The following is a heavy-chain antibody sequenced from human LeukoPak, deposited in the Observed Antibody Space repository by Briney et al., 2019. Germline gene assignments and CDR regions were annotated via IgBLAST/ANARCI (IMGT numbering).Heavy chain of an antibody. CDR3: AREFWSGYYYYFDY. CDR1: GGTFSSYA. V-gene: IGHV1-69*04. D-gene: IGHD3-3*01. J-gene: IGHJ4*02. Sequence: ASVKVSCKASGGTFSSYAISWVRQAPGQGLEWMGRIIPILGIANYAQKFQGRVTITADKSTSTAYMELSSLRSEDTAVYYCAREFWSGYYYYFDYWGQGTLVTVSS. CDR2: IIPILGIA.